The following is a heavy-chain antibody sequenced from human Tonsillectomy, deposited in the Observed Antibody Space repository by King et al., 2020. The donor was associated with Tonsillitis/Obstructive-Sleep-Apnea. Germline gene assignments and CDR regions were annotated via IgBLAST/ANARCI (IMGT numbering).Heavy chain of an antibody. J-gene: IGHJ4*02. CDR3: TRARVAVAGGDY. CDR1: GFTFSSYW. D-gene: IGHD6-19*01. V-gene: IGHV3-74*01. CDR2: INTDGSRT. Sequence: VQLVESGGGLVQPGGSLRLSCGASGFTFSSYWMHWVRQAPGKGRVWVSSINTDGSRTSYADSVKGRFTISRDNAKNTLYLQMNSLRAEDTAVYYCTRARVAVAGGDYWGQGTLVTVSS.